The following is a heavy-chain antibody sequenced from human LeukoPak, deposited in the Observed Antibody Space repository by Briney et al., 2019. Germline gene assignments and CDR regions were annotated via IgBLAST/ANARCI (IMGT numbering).Heavy chain of an antibody. CDR3: ATGYLVTAGLMDV. V-gene: IGHV1-24*01. Sequence: GASVKVSCKVSGYTLTELSMFWVRQAPGKGLEWMGSFDPEDGKTVYAQKFQGRVTMTEDTSTDTAYMELSSLRSEDTAVYYCATGYLVTAGLMDVWGQGTTVTLSS. J-gene: IGHJ6*02. D-gene: IGHD6-13*01. CDR2: FDPEDGKT. CDR1: GYTLTELS.